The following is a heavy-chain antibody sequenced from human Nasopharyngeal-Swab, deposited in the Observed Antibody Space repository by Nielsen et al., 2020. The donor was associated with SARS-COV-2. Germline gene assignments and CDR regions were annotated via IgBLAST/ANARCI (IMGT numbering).Heavy chain of an antibody. CDR2: ISAYNGNT. Sequence: ASVKVSCKASGYTFTSYGISWVRQATGQGLEWMGWISAYNGNTNYAQKLQGRVTMTTDTSTSTAYMELRSLRSDDTAVYYCARDRQDSSGYEPFDYWGQGTLATVSS. V-gene: IGHV1-18*01. D-gene: IGHD3-22*01. CDR1: GYTFTSYG. CDR3: ARDRQDSSGYEPFDY. J-gene: IGHJ4*02.